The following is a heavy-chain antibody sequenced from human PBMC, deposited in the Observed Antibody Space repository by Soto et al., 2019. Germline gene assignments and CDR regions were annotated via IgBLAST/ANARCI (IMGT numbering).Heavy chain of an antibody. J-gene: IGHJ4*02. D-gene: IGHD1-7*01. V-gene: IGHV4-4*02. CDR2: IYRTGST. CDR1: GGSFTSNNW. CDR3: ASRDPGTSVDY. Sequence: SETLSLTCAVSGGSFTSNNWWTWVRQPPGQGLEWIGEIYRTGSTTYKPSLKSRVTISLDKSENQFSLKVTSLTAADTAVYYCASRDPGTSVDYWGQGTLVTVSS.